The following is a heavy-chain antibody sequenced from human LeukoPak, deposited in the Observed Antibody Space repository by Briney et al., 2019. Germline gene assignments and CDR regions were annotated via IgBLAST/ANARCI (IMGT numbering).Heavy chain of an antibody. J-gene: IGHJ3*02. V-gene: IGHV4-31*03. CDR2: IYYSGST. Sequence: SQTLSLTCTVSGGSISSAGYYWSWIRLHPGKGLEWIGYIYYSGSTYYNPSLKSRVTISIDTSKSQLSLNLTSVTAADTAVYYCARRYCSVGSCRDALDIWCQGTMVTVSS. CDR3: ARRYCSVGSCRDALDI. D-gene: IGHD2-15*01. CDR1: GGSISSAGYY.